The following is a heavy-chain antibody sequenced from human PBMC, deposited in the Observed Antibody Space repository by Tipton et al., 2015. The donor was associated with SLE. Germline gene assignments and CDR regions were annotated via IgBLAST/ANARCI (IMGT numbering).Heavy chain of an antibody. CDR3: ARTLDALDI. CDR1: GASVSSFC. J-gene: IGHJ3*02. CDR2: VYTSGSP. V-gene: IGHV4-4*07. Sequence: LRLSCTVSGASVSSFCWNWIRQPAGKGLEWIGRVYTSGSPYYNPSLQSRVVMSMDKSKNQFSLKLTAVTAADTAVYYCARTLDALDIWGQGTMVTVSS.